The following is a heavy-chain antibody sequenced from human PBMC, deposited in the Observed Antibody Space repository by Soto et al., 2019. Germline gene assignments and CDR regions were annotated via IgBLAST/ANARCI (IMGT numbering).Heavy chain of an antibody. CDR3: ARDPRDPYYFDY. CDR1: GFTFSSYA. V-gene: IGHV3-30-3*01. CDR2: ISYDGSNK. J-gene: IGHJ4*02. Sequence: QVQLVESGGGVVQPGRSLRLSCAASGFTFSSYAMHWVRQAPGKGLEWVAVISYDGSNKYYADSVKGRFTISRDNSKNTLYLQMNSLRAEDTAVYYCARDPRDPYYFDYWGQGTLVTVSS.